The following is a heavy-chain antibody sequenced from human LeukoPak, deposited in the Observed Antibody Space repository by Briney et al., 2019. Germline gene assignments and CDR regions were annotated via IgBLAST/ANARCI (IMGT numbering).Heavy chain of an antibody. J-gene: IGHJ3*02. V-gene: IGHV3-30*02. CDR1: GLTFNSYG. Sequence: PGGSLRLSCAASGLTFNSYGMHWIRQAPGKGLEWVTFIRYDGSNKYYADSVKGRFTISRDNSKNTLYLQMNSLRAEDTAVYYCAKGVWATILTNDAFDIWGQGTMVTVSS. CDR2: IRYDGSNK. D-gene: IGHD3-9*01. CDR3: AKGVWATILTNDAFDI.